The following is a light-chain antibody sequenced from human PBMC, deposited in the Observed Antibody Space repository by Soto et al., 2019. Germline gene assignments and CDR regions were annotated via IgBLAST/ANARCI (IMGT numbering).Light chain of an antibody. V-gene: IGLV3-9*01. CDR1: NIGSKN. CDR2: RDS. J-gene: IGLJ1*01. CDR3: QVWDSSRV. Sequence: SCELTQPLSVSVALGQTARITCGGNNIGSKNVHWYQQKPGQAPVLVIYRDSNRPSGIPERFSGSNSGNTATLTISRAQAGDEADYYCQVWDSSRVLGTGTKVTVL.